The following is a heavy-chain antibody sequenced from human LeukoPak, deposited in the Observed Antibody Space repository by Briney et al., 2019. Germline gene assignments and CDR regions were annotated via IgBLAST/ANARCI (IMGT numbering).Heavy chain of an antibody. Sequence: GGSLRLSCAASGFTFSSYAMHWVRQAPGKGLEYVPAISSNGGTTYYAHSVKGRFTISRANSKHTLYLQMGSLGAEDMAVYYCARAWDYYYYGMDVWGQGTTVTVSS. CDR2: ISSNGGTT. D-gene: IGHD3-16*01. CDR1: GFTFSSYA. CDR3: ARAWDYYYYGMDV. J-gene: IGHJ6*02. V-gene: IGHV3-64*01.